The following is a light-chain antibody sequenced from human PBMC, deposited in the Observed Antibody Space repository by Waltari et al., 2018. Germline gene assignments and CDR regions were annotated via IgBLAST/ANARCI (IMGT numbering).Light chain of an antibody. Sequence: EIVLTQSPATSSLSPGERATLSCRASPTVRTTYLAWYQQKPGQAPTLLSYGASSRSTGIPDRFSGSGSGTDFSLTISSLEPEDFAVYYCQQYDISPLTFGGGTKVEIK. J-gene: IGKJ4*01. CDR3: QQYDISPLT. CDR1: PTVRTTY. CDR2: GAS. V-gene: IGKV3-20*01.